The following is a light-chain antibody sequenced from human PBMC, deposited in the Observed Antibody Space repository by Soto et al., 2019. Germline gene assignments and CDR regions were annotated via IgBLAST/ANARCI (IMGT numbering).Light chain of an antibody. CDR3: QQYNSYSPWT. CDR2: KAS. CDR1: QTISSW. V-gene: IGKV1-5*03. Sequence: DIQMTQSPSTLSASVRDRVTITCRASQTISSWLAWFQQRPGRAPKFLIYKASSLESGVPSRFSGSGSGTEFTLTISSLQPDDFATYYCQQYNSYSPWTFGQGTKVDIK. J-gene: IGKJ1*01.